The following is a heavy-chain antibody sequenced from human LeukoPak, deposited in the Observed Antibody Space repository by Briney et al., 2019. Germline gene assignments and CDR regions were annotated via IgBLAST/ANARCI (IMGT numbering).Heavy chain of an antibody. CDR1: GYTLTELS. V-gene: IGHV1-24*01. D-gene: IGHD3-3*01. Sequence: ASVKVSCKISGYTLTELSMHWVRQAPGKGLEWMGGFDPEDGETIYAQKFQGRVTMTEDTSTDTAYMELSSLRSEDTAVYYCATVADFWSGYLKYNYMDVWGKGTTVTVSS. CDR2: FDPEDGET. J-gene: IGHJ6*03. CDR3: ATVADFWSGYLKYNYMDV.